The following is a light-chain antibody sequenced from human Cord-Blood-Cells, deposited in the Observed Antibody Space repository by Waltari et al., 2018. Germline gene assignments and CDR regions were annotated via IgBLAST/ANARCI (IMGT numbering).Light chain of an antibody. CDR1: QSVSSD. CDR3: QQRSNWPPNT. CDR2: DAS. V-gene: IGKV3-11*01. Sequence: EIVLTQSPATLSLSPGERAPLSCRASQSVSSDLARYQQQPGQAPRLLIYDASNRATGIPARFSGSGSGTDFTLTISSLEPEDFAVYYCQQRSNWPPNTFGQGTRLEIK. J-gene: IGKJ5*01.